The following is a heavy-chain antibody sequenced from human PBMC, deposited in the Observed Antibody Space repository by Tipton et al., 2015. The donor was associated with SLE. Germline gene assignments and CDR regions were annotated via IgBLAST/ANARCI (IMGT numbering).Heavy chain of an antibody. Sequence: TLSLTCTVSGASISSHYWSWIRQPPGKGLEWIGYISDSGNTIDNPSLKSRLTISVDTSKNQFSLKVRSLTAADTAVYYCARAPEGDLLGGMDVWGQGTPVTVSS. CDR2: ISDSGNT. D-gene: IGHD3-16*01. CDR3: ARAPEGDLLGGMDV. V-gene: IGHV4-59*11. CDR1: GASISSHY. J-gene: IGHJ6*02.